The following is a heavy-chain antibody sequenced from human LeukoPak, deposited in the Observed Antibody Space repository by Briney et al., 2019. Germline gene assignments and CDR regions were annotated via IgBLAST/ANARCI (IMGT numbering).Heavy chain of an antibody. Sequence: GGSLRLPCAASGFTFSSYSMNWVRQAPGKGLEWVSSISSSSSYIYYADSVKGRFTISRDNAKNSLYLQMNSLRAEDTAVYYCARDSGREEIWFDPWGQGTLVTVSS. J-gene: IGHJ5*02. D-gene: IGHD1-26*01. CDR3: ARDSGREEIWFDP. V-gene: IGHV3-21*01. CDR2: ISSSSSYI. CDR1: GFTFSSYS.